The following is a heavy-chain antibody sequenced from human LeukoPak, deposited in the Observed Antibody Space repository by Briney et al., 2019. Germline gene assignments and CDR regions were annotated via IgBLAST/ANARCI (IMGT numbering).Heavy chain of an antibody. J-gene: IGHJ4*02. D-gene: IGHD5-24*01. CDR1: GFTFSNFW. CDR3: ARDKEKATDTGSRFDY. Sequence: GGSLRLSCAASGFTFSNFWMSWVRQAPGKGLEWVANIRQDGNEQHYVGSVKGRFTISRDNAQNSVYLQLNSLRAEDTAVYYCARDKEKATDTGSRFDYWGQGTLVTVSS. V-gene: IGHV3-7*01. CDR2: IRQDGNEQ.